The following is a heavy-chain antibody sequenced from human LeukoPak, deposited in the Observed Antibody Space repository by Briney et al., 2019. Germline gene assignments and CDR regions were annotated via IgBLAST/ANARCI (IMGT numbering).Heavy chain of an antibody. CDR1: GYTFTSYY. J-gene: IGHJ4*02. CDR3: ARQGYGDYIMDY. Sequence: GASVKVSFKSSGYTFTSYYMHWVRQAPGQGLEWMGIINPSGGSTSYAQKFQGRVTMTRDTSTSTVYMELSSLRSEDTAVYYCARQGYGDYIMDYWGQGTLVTVSS. V-gene: IGHV1-46*01. D-gene: IGHD4-17*01. CDR2: INPSGGST.